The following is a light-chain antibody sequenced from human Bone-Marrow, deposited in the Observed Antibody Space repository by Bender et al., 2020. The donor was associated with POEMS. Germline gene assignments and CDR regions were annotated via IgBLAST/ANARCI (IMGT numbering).Light chain of an antibody. CDR1: ITNVGSYNL. V-gene: IGLV2-23*01. CDR3: CSYAGNFVI. J-gene: IGLJ2*01. CDR2: EGV. Sequence: QSVLTQPASVSGSPGQSITISCTGSITNVGSYNLVSWYQHLPGEAPKLIIYEGVKRPSGVSDRFSGSKSGDTASLTISGLQAADEADYFCCSYAGNFVIFGGGTKLTVL.